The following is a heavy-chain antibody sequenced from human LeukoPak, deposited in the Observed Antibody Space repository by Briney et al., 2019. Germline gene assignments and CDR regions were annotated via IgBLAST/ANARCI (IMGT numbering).Heavy chain of an antibody. Sequence: TSQTLSLTCAVSGGSISSGGYSWSWIRQPPGKGLEWIGYIYHSGSTYYNPSLKSRVTIPVDRSKNQFSLKLSSVTAADTAVYYCARSSGYSYGPSFDYWGQGTLVTVSS. CDR3: ARSSGYSYGPSFDY. D-gene: IGHD5-18*01. V-gene: IGHV4-30-2*01. CDR1: GGSISSGGYS. J-gene: IGHJ4*02. CDR2: IYHSGST.